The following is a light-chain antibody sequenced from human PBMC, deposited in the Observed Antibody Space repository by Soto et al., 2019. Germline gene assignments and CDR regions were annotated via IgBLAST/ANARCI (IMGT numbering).Light chain of an antibody. Sequence: QSALTQPASVSGSPGQSITISCTGTSSDVGGYDYVSWYQHHPGKAPKLMIYDVSNRPSGVSNRFSGSKSGNTASLTISGLQAEDEADYYCRSYTSSSLYVFGTGTKVTV. V-gene: IGLV2-14*03. CDR3: RSYTSSSLYV. CDR2: DVS. J-gene: IGLJ1*01. CDR1: SSDVGGYDY.